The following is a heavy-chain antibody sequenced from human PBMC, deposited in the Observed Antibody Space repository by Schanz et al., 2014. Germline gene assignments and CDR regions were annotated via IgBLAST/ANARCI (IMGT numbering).Heavy chain of an antibody. J-gene: IGHJ6*02. Sequence: QVQLVESGGGVVQPGRSLRLSCAASGITLSGYGLHWVRQAPGKGLEWVGFISFDGRNTGYAHSVKGRFTISRDNSKNTLYLQINSLRVEDTAVYYCARFLARYQYYGVDVWGQGTTVIVSS. CDR2: ISFDGRNT. CDR1: GITLSGYG. V-gene: IGHV3-30*03. D-gene: IGHD3-3*01. CDR3: ARFLARYQYYGVDV.